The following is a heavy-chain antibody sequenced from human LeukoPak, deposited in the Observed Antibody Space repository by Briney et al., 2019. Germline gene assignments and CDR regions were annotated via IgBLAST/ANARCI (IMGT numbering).Heavy chain of an antibody. CDR3: AIGNYYDSSDALDI. J-gene: IGHJ3*02. CDR2: VNHSGST. CDR1: GGSFSGYY. Sequence: PSETLSLTCAVYGGSFSGYYWSWIRQPPGKGLEWIGEVNHSGSTSYNPSLKSRVTISRDTSNNQFPLELTSVTAADTAMYYCAIGNYYDSSDALDIWGQGTMVTVSS. D-gene: IGHD3-22*01. V-gene: IGHV4-34*01.